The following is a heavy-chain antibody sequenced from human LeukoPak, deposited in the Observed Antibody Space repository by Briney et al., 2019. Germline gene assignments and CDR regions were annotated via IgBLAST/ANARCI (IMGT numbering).Heavy chain of an antibody. Sequence: ASVKVSCKASGYTFTSYYMHWVRQAPGQGLEWMGVINPSGGSTTYAQKFQGRVTVTRDMSTSTVYMELSSLRSEDTAVYYCARGTYYDFWSGYWGSSTIDYWGQGTLVTVSS. V-gene: IGHV1-46*03. D-gene: IGHD3-3*01. CDR1: GYTFTSYY. J-gene: IGHJ4*02. CDR2: INPSGGST. CDR3: ARGTYYDFWSGYWGSSTIDY.